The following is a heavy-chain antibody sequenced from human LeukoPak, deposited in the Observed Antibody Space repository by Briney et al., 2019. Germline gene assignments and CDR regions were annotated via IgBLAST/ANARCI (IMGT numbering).Heavy chain of an antibody. V-gene: IGHV4-39*01. Sequence: SETLSLTCSVSGGSINSDSSYWECIRQPRGKGLEWIRTIYHTGDTYYKSSLKSRVTISVDTSNKRFSLRLTSVTAADTAVYFCGRRIVPGGGNWFDPWGQGTLVIVSS. CDR1: GGSINSDSSY. D-gene: IGHD2-15*01. CDR2: IYHTGDT. CDR3: GRRIVPGGGNWFDP. J-gene: IGHJ5*02.